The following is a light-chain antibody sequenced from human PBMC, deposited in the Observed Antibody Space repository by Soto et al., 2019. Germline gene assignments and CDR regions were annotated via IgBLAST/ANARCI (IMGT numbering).Light chain of an antibody. V-gene: IGKV1-8*01. Sequence: AIRMTQSPSSLSSSTGDRVTITCRASQGISSYLAWYQQKPGKAPKLLIYAASTLQSGVPSRFSGSGSGTDFTLPISCLQSEDFATYYCYQYYSYPMYTFGQGTKLEIK. CDR2: AAS. CDR3: YQYYSYPMYT. J-gene: IGKJ2*01. CDR1: QGISSY.